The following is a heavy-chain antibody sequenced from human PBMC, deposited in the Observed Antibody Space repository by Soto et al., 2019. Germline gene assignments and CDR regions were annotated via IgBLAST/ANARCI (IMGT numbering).Heavy chain of an antibody. V-gene: IGHV1-46*03. J-gene: IGHJ4*01. CDR3: SRVDPGELSPFDH. CDR2: INPFDGSR. D-gene: IGHD1-7*01. CDR1: FPSYY. Sequence: FPSYYIHGVRQAPGQGLEWMGWINPFDGSRMFAQSFQGRVTMTRDTSTSTVYMEVSSLRSEDTAVYYCSRVDPGELSPFDHWG.